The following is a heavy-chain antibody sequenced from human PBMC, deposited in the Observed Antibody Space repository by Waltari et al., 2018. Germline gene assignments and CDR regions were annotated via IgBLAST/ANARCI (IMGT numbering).Heavy chain of an antibody. V-gene: IGHV5-51*03. CDR3: ARAYYYGSGSYFSVWFDP. CDR1: GYSFTSYW. D-gene: IGHD3-10*01. J-gene: IGHJ5*02. Sequence: EVQLVQSGAEVKKPGESLKISCKGSGYSFTSYWIGWVRQMPGNGLEWMGIIYPGDSDTRYSPSFQGQVTISADKSISTAYLQWSSLKASDTAMYYCARAYYYGSGSYFSVWFDPWGQGTLVTVSS. CDR2: IYPGDSDT.